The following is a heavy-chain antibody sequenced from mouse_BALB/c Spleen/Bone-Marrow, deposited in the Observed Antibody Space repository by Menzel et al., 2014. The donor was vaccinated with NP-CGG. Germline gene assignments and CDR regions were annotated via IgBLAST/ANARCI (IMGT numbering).Heavy chain of an antibody. CDR2: IWAGGST. D-gene: IGHD2-14*01. CDR1: GFSLNSFG. J-gene: IGHJ3*01. V-gene: IGHV2-9*02. CDR3: ASYYRYDGAY. Sequence: QVQLKQSGPGLVAPSQSLSITCTASGFSLNSFGIHWVRQPPGKGLEWLGVIWAGGSTNYDSAFMSRLSISKDNSKSQVFLKMSSLQTNPTAMYYCASYYRYDGAYWGQGTLVTVSA.